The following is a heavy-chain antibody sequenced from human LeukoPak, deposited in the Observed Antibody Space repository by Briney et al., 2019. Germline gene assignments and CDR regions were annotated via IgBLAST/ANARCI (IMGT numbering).Heavy chain of an antibody. J-gene: IGHJ4*02. CDR2: ISRRRSYI. CDR1: GFTFSNYT. D-gene: IGHD2/OR15-2a*01. Sequence: GGSLRLSCAASGFTFSNYTMNWVRQAPGRGLEWVSSISRRRSYIFYADSVKGRLTVSRDNAKNSLYLQMNSLRAEDTAIYYCARDYQYGYSTNWYHLAQIDYWGQGTLVTVSS. V-gene: IGHV3-21*01. CDR3: ARDYQYGYSTNWYHLAQIDY.